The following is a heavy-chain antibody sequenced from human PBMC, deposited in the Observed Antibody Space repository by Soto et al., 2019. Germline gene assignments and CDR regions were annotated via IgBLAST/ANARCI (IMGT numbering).Heavy chain of an antibody. D-gene: IGHD3-3*01. Sequence: SEILSLTCTVSGGSISSSSYYWGWIRQPPGKGLEWIGSIYYSGSTYYNPSLKSRVTISVDTSKNQFSLKLSSVTAADTAVYYCARQNGRGYYDFWSGYYPYYYGMDVWGQGTTVTVSS. CDR3: ARQNGRGYYDFWSGYYPYYYGMDV. CDR1: GGSISSSSYY. J-gene: IGHJ6*02. CDR2: IYYSGST. V-gene: IGHV4-39*01.